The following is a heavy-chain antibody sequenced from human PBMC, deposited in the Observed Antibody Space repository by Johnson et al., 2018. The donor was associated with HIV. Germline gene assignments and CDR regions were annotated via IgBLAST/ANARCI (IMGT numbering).Heavy chain of an antibody. CDR3: ARVPSGTPSSI. Sequence: QVQLVESGGGLVKPGGSLRLSCVVSGFTFRDYYMSWIRQAPGKGLEWVSYISSSGTTIYYADYVKGRFTISRDNVKNSLYLQMNSLRAEDPAVYYCARVPSGTPSSIWGQGTKVTVS. J-gene: IGHJ3*02. CDR1: GFTFRDYY. D-gene: IGHD1-1*01. V-gene: IGHV3-11*04. CDR2: ISSSGTTI.